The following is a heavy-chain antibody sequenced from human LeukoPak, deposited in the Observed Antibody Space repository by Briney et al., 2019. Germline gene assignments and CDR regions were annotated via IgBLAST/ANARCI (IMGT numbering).Heavy chain of an antibody. J-gene: IGHJ3*02. CDR1: GFTFSTYW. V-gene: IGHV3-7*01. CDR2: IKQDGSAK. D-gene: IGHD6-19*01. Sequence: PGGSLRLSCAASGFTFSTYWMTWVRQAPGKGLEWVANIKQDGSAKYYVDSLRGRFSISRDNVKNSLFLQMNSLSAEDTAVYYCAREDVDIAVAASGAFDIWGQGTMVTVSS. CDR3: AREDVDIAVAASGAFDI.